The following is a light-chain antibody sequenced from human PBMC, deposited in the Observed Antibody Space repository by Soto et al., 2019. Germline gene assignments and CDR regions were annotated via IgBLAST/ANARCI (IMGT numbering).Light chain of an antibody. J-gene: IGLJ1*01. CDR1: SSDVGGYNF. CDR2: EVS. Sequence: QSALTQPAAVFESPGQSITISCTGTSSDVGGYNFVSWYQQHPGKAPKLMIYEVSNRPSGVTNRFSASKSGNTASLTISGLQPQDEVDYYCSSYTTSSTVVFGPGTKVTV. CDR3: SSYTTSSTVV. V-gene: IGLV2-14*03.